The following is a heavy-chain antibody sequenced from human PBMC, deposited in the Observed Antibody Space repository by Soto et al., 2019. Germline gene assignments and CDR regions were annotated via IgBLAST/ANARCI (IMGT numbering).Heavy chain of an antibody. CDR3: ARDPSIVLVPAATYYYYYYGMDV. Sequence: GGSLRLSCASSGFTFSSYWMIWVRQAPGKGLGWVANIKQDGSEKYYVDSVKGRFTISRDNAKNSLYLQMNSLRAEDTAVYYCARDPSIVLVPAATYYYYYYGMDVWGQGTTVTVSS. V-gene: IGHV3-7*01. CDR2: IKQDGSEK. CDR1: GFTFSSYW. D-gene: IGHD2-2*01. J-gene: IGHJ6*02.